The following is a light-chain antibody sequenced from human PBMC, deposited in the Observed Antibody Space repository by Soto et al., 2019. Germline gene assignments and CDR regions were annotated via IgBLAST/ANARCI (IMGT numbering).Light chain of an antibody. Sequence: DIEMTQSPGSLSASVGDRVTITCRASQGVRNVFFGYQQKPGQAPKSLLYAASSLQSRVPSRFSGSGSGSEFTLTIISLQPEEFATYLRLHHKTLPWTFGQGTKVEIK. V-gene: IGKV1-17*01. CDR3: LHHKTLPWT. CDR2: AAS. CDR1: QGVRNV. J-gene: IGKJ1*01.